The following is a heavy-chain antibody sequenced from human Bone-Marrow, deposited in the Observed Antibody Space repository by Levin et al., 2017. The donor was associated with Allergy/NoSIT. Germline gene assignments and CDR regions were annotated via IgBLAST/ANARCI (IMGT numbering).Heavy chain of an antibody. CDR3: ARDFNFSTVRDLHWNYVVGYYYYGMDV. CDR2: INPSGGST. CDR1: GYTFTSYY. V-gene: IGHV1-46*01. D-gene: IGHD1-7*01. J-gene: IGHJ6*02. Sequence: ASVKVSCKASGYTFTSYYMHWVRQAPGQGLEWMGIINPSGGSTSYAQKFQGRVTMTRDTSTSTVYMELSSLRSEDTAVYYCARDFNFSTVRDLHWNYVVGYYYYGMDVWGQGTTVTVSS.